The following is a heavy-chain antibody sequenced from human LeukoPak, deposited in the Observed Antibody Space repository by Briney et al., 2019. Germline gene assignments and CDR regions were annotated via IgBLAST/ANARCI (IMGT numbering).Heavy chain of an antibody. CDR1: AGTFSSYA. D-gene: IGHD1-26*01. CDR3: ARDPSGSFNFDY. CDR2: IIPIFGTA. V-gene: IGHV1-69*05. J-gene: IGHJ4*02. Sequence: ASVKVSCNASAGTFSSYAISWVRQAPGLGLEWMVGIIPIFGTANYAQKLQGRVTITTDEYTSSGYMELSSFISVDTAFYYCARDPSGSFNFDYWGQGTLVTVSS.